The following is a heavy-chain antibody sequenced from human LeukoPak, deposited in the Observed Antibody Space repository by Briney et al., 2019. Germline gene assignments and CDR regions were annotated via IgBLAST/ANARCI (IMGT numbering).Heavy chain of an antibody. CDR2: INPNSGGT. CDR3: ARNYDSSGYYSSAEYFQH. D-gene: IGHD3-22*01. Sequence: ASVKVSCTASGYTFTGYYMHWVRQAPGQGLEWMGWINPNSGGTNYAQKFQGRVTMTRDTSISTAYMELSRLRSDDTAVYYCARNYDSSGYYSSAEYFQHWGQGTLVTVSS. V-gene: IGHV1-2*02. J-gene: IGHJ1*01. CDR1: GYTFTGYY.